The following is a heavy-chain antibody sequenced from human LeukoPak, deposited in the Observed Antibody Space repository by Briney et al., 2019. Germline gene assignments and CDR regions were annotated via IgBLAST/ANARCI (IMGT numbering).Heavy chain of an antibody. CDR1: GFTFSSYA. Sequence: GGSLRLSCAASGFTFSSYAMHWVRQAPGKGLEWVAVIWYDGSNKYYADSVKGRFTISRDNSKNTLYLQMNSLRAEDTAVYYCAREPGIAASGSVSLVDYWGQGTLVTVSS. J-gene: IGHJ4*02. CDR3: AREPGIAASGSVSLVDY. CDR2: IWYDGSNK. D-gene: IGHD6-13*01. V-gene: IGHV3-33*08.